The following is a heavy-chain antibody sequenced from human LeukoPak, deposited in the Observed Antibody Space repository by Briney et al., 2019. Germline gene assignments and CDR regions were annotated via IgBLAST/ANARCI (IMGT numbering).Heavy chain of an antibody. D-gene: IGHD2-2*01. CDR1: GYTLTELS. Sequence: ASVKVSCKVSGYTLTELSMHWVRQAPGKGLEGMGGFDPEDGETIYAQKFQGRVTMTEDTSTDTAYMELSSLRSEDTAVYYCATGLIRGQLLYFDYWGQGTLVTVSS. CDR2: FDPEDGET. V-gene: IGHV1-24*01. CDR3: ATGLIRGQLLYFDY. J-gene: IGHJ4*02.